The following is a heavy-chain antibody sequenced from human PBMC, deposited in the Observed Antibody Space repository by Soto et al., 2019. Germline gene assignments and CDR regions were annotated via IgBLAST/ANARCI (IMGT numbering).Heavy chain of an antibody. CDR2: IFSNDEK. J-gene: IGHJ4*02. CDR1: GFSLSNARMG. V-gene: IGHV2-26*01. CDR3: ARTRPVLRYFDWLPQYYFDY. Sequence: SGPTLVNPTETLTLTCTVSGFSLSNARMGVSWIRQPPGKALEWLAHIFSNDEKSYSTSLKSRLTISKDTSKSQVVLTMTNMDPVDTATYYCARTRPVLRYFDWLPQYYFDYWGQGTLVTVSS. D-gene: IGHD3-9*01.